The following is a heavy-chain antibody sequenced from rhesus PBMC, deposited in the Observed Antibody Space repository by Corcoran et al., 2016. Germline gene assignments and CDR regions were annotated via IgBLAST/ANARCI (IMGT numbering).Heavy chain of an antibody. D-gene: IGHD5-12*01. Sequence: VRQAPEKGLEWVSSISSASSFIYYADSVKGRFTISRDNAKNSLSLQMSSLRAEDTAVYYCASVVDTATVTVDYWGQGVLVTVSS. V-gene: IGHV3S16*01. J-gene: IGHJ4*01. CDR3: ASVVDTATVTVDY. CDR2: ISSASSFI.